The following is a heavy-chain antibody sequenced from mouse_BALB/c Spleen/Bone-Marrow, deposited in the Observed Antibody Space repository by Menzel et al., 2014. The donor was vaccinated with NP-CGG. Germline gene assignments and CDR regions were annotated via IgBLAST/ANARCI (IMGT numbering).Heavy chain of an antibody. J-gene: IGHJ4*01. V-gene: IGHV5-9-4*01. Sequence: SGFTFSXYXXSWVRQSPEKRLEWVAEISSGGSYTYHPDTATGRFTISRDNAKNTLYLXMSXLRSEDTAMYYCAREGLRRRAAMDYWGQGTSVTVSS. CDR1: GFTFSXYX. D-gene: IGHD2-4*01. CDR3: AREGLRRRAAMDY. CDR2: ISSGGSYT.